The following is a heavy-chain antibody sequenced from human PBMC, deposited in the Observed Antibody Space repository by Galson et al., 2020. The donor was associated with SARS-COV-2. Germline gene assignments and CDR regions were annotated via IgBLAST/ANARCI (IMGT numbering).Heavy chain of an antibody. Sequence: GGSLRLSCAASGLTFSNTEMNWVSQAPGKGLEWLSYISMSGITINYADSEKGRFTISRDNAENSLYLQMNSLRAEDTDIYYCATGDVWFESWGQGTLVTVSS. CDR3: ATGDVWFES. CDR2: ISMSGITI. V-gene: IGHV3-48*03. CDR1: GLTFSNTE. J-gene: IGHJ5*01. D-gene: IGHD7-27*01.